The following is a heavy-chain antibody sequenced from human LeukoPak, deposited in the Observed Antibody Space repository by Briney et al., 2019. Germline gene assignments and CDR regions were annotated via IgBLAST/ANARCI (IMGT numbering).Heavy chain of an antibody. D-gene: IGHD3-9*01. CDR3: ARPYYDILTGYPN. V-gene: IGHV1-2*02. J-gene: IGHJ4*02. Sequence: ASVKDSCKASGYTFTGYYMHWVRQAPGQGLEWMGWINPNSGGTNYAQKFQGRVTMTRDTSISTAYMELSRLRSDDTAVYYCARPYYDILTGYPNWGQGTLVTVSS. CDR2: INPNSGGT. CDR1: GYTFTGYY.